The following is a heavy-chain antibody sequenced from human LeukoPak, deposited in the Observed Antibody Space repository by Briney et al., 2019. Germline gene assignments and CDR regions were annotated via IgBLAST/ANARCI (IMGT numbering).Heavy chain of an antibody. CDR1: GYTSSCCS. J-gene: IGHJ4*02. D-gene: IGHD1-1*01. Sequence: PGGSLRLSCAASGYTSSCCSMNWVRQAPGKGLEWLSSINNSGDDKYHADSVQGRLTISRDNAKNSLYLQMNSLRAEDTAVYYCARELDRIQDLDSWGQGTQVTVSS. V-gene: IGHV3-21*01. CDR2: INNSGDDK. CDR3: ARELDRIQDLDS.